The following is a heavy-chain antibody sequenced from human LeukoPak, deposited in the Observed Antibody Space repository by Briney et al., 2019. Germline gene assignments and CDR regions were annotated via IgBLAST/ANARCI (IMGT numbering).Heavy chain of an antibody. V-gene: IGHV3-9*03. Sequence: PGRSLRVSCVGSGFMFEDYVMHWVRQPPGKGLEWVAGISWNSDLIGYGDSVKGRFTISRDNDRKTLHLQMNSLRLEDMAFYYCSKSPSFTLGGGYLDSWGQGTLVGVSS. CDR3: SKSPSFTLGGGYLDS. D-gene: IGHD3-16*01. CDR1: GFMFEDYV. CDR2: ISWNSDLI. J-gene: IGHJ4*02.